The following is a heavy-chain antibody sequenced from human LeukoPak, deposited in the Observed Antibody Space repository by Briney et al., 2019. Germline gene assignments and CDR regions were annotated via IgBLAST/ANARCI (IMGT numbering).Heavy chain of an antibody. V-gene: IGHV1-18*01. Sequence: GASVKVSCTASGYTFTSNGISWVRQAPGQGLEWMGWISAYNGNTNYAQKLQGRVTMTTDTSTSTAYMELRSLRSDDTAVYYCAKSGNACGSGSPTWFDPWGQGTLVTVSS. D-gene: IGHD3-10*01. CDR2: ISAYNGNT. CDR3: AKSGNACGSGSPTWFDP. CDR1: GYTFTSNG. J-gene: IGHJ5*02.